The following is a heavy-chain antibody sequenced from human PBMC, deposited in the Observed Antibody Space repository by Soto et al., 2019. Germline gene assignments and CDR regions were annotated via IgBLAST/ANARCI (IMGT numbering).Heavy chain of an antibody. Sequence: QVQLVQSGAEVKKPGASVKVSCKASGYTFTNYYVQWVRQAPGQGLEWLGVIHPDGGHTTYSQKFQDRVTMTRDTFTSTVYMVLSGLRSEDTAVYYCAIGDNDYWGQGTLVTVSS. V-gene: IGHV1-46*01. CDR3: AIGDNDY. CDR2: IHPDGGHT. J-gene: IGHJ4*02. CDR1: GYTFTNYY.